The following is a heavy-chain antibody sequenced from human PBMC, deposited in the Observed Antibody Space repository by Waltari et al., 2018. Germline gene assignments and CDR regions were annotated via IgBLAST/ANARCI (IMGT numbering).Heavy chain of an antibody. V-gene: IGHV3-30*02. CDR3: AKEYSSSWTYYYYYYMDV. D-gene: IGHD6-13*01. Sequence: VQLVESGGGLVQPGGSLRLSCAASGFTFSSYSMNWVRQAPGKGLEWVAVIWYDGSNKYYADSVKGRFTISRDNSKNTLYLQMNSLRAEDTAMYYCAKEYSSSWTYYYYYYMDVWGKGTTVTVSS. J-gene: IGHJ6*03. CDR2: IWYDGSNK. CDR1: GFTFSSYS.